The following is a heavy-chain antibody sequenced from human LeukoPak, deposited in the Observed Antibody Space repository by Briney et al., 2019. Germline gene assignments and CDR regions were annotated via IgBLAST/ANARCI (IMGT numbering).Heavy chain of an antibody. CDR3: ARYFRHFDQ. CDR1: DASIGSTSYY. Sequence: SETLSLTCTVSDASIGSTSYYWRWIRQPPGKGLEWLGSFYYSGSSFYNESLKSRLTMSADTSKNQLSLNLTSVTAADTAIYYCARYFRHFDQWRQGTLVTVAS. CDR2: FYYSGSS. V-gene: IGHV4-39*01. J-gene: IGHJ4*02. D-gene: IGHD3-9*01.